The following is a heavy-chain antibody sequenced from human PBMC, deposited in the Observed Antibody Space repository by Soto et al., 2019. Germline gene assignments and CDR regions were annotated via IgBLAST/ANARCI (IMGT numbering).Heavy chain of an antibody. V-gene: IGHV3-21*01. J-gene: IGHJ4*02. Sequence: GGSLRLSCAASGFTFSSYSMNWVRQAPGKGLEWVSSISSSSSYIYYADSVKGRFTISRDNAKNSLYLQMNSLRAEDTAVYYCARSGGYDSEVYDYWGQGTLVTVSS. CDR2: ISSSSSYI. CDR3: ARSGGYDSEVYDY. CDR1: GFTFSSYS. D-gene: IGHD5-12*01.